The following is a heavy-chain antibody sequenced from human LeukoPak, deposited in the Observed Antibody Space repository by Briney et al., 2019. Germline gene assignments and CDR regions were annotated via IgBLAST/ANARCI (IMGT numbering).Heavy chain of an antibody. D-gene: IGHD3-3*01. J-gene: IGHJ5*02. CDR1: GFPFSSYW. Sequence: HPGGSLRLSCAASGFPFSSYWMTWVRQATGKGLEWVANLNPDGSRKLYVDSVKGRFTISRDNAKNSLYLQMHSLRAEDTALYYCARDAYDDSSESWGQGTLVTVSS. CDR3: ARDAYDDSSES. V-gene: IGHV3-7*01. CDR2: LNPDGSRK.